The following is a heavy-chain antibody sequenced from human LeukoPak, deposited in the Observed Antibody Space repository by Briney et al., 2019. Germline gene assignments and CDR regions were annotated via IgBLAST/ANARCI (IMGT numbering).Heavy chain of an antibody. CDR3: ARTYYYDSSGYYFDY. D-gene: IGHD3-22*01. V-gene: IGHV1-18*01. Sequence: ASVKVSCKASGYTFTSYGISWVRQAPGQGLEWMGWISAYNGNTNYAQKFQGRVTMTRDTSISTAYMELSSLRSEDTAVYYCARTYYYDSSGYYFDYWGQGTLVTVSS. J-gene: IGHJ4*02. CDR1: GYTFTSYG. CDR2: ISAYNGNT.